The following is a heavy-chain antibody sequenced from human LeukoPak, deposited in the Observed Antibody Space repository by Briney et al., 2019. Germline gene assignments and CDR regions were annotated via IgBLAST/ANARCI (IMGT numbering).Heavy chain of an antibody. D-gene: IGHD6-6*01. CDR3: ARDRRLYSSSYAFDF. CDR1: GFTFSRYA. CDR2: ISYDGRNT. J-gene: IGHJ3*01. V-gene: IGHV3-30*04. Sequence: GGSLRLSCAASGFTFSRYALHWVRQAPGKGLEWVAVISYDGRNTYYGDSVKGRFTISRDNSKNTLYLQMNSLRAEDTAVFYCARDRRLYSSSYAFDFWGQGTMVTVSS.